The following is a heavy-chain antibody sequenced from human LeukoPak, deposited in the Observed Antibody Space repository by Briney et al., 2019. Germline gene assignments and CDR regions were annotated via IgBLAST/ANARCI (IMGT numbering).Heavy chain of an antibody. D-gene: IGHD6-19*01. CDR1: GYTFTSYD. J-gene: IGHJ6*02. Sequence: ASVKVSCKASGYTFTSYDINWVRQATGQGLEWMGWMNPNSGNTGYAQKFQGRVTMTRNTSISTAYMELSSLRSEDTAVYYCARGLHSGWYRYYYYGMDVWGQGTTVTVS. CDR3: ARGLHSGWYRYYYYGMDV. V-gene: IGHV1-8*01. CDR2: MNPNSGNT.